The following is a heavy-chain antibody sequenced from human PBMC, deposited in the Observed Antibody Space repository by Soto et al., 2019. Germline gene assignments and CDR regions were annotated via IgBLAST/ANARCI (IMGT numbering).Heavy chain of an antibody. CDR1: GYTFTSYG. CDR2: ISAYNGNT. CDR3: ARDGAPYYDFWSGYSRHFDC. V-gene: IGHV1-18*01. J-gene: IGHJ4*02. Sequence: GASVKVSCKASGYTFTSYGISWVRQAPGQGLEWMGWISAYNGNTNYAQKLQGRVTMTTDTSTSTAYMELRSLRSDDTAVYYCARDGAPYYDFWSGYSRHFDCWGQGTLVTVSS. D-gene: IGHD3-3*01.